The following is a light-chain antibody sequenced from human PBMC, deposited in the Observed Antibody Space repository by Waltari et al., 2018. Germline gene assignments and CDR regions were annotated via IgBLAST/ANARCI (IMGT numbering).Light chain of an antibody. J-gene: IGKJ2*01. CDR2: AAS. CDR1: QGISNY. Sequence: DIQMTQSPTSLSASVGDRVTITCRASQGISNYLNWYQQKPGKAPNLLIYAASTLQSGVPSRFTGSRSWTDFTLTISSVQPEDFATYYCQQTYSTLVYTFGQGTKLEIK. CDR3: QQTYSTLVYT. V-gene: IGKV1-39*01.